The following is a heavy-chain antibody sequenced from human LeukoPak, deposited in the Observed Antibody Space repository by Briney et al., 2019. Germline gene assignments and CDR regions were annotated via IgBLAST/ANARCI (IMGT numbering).Heavy chain of an antibody. J-gene: IGHJ4*02. CDR2: ISYDGSKK. V-gene: IGHV3-30*03. CDR3: AREHRSSWKGTQVY. Sequence: GGSLRVSCAASGFTFSSYGMHSVRQAPGKGLEWVAVISYDGSKKYSVDSVKGRFTISRDNSMNTLYLQMNILRAEDTAVCYCAREHRSSWKGTQVYWGQRSLVTVSS. CDR1: GFTFSSYG. D-gene: IGHD6-13*01.